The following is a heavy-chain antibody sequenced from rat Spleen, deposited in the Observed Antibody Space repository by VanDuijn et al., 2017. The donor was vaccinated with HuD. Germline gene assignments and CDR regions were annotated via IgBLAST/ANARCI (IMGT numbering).Heavy chain of an antibody. Sequence: EVQLVESDGGLVQPGRSLKLSCAASGFTFSDFYMAWVRQAPTKGLEWVATISYDGSKTYYRDSVKGRFTISRDNAKSTLYLQMDSLRSEDTATYYCARYNNGFAYWGQGTLVTVSS. J-gene: IGHJ3*01. CDR2: ISYDGSKT. CDR1: GFTFSDFY. V-gene: IGHV5-29*01. D-gene: IGHD1-10*01. CDR3: ARYNNGFAY.